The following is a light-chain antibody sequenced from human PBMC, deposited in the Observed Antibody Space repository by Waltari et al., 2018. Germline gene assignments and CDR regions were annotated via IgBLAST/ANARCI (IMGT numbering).Light chain of an antibody. CDR2: GAS. CDR3: QHYGNSRT. J-gene: IGKJ1*01. Sequence: EIVLTQSPGTLSLSPGERATLFCRASQSVSRSYLAWYQQKPGQAPRRLIYGASSRATGIPDRFSGSGSGTDFTLTISRLEPEDFAVYYCQHYGNSRTFGQGTKVEIK. V-gene: IGKV3-20*01. CDR1: QSVSRSY.